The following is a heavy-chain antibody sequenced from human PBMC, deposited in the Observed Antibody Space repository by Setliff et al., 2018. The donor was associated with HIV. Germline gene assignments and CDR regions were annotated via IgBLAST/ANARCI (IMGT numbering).Heavy chain of an antibody. V-gene: IGHV1-18*01. CDR2: ISAYNGNT. Sequence: ASVKVSCKASGYTFTSYAINWARQAPGQGLEWMGWISAYNGNTNYAQRFQGRVTMTTDRSTSTAYMELRSLRSDDTAVYYCAKDVKFFPVPDSSGYIDYWGQGTLVTVSS. CDR1: GYTFTSYA. CDR3: AKDVKFFPVPDSSGYIDY. D-gene: IGHD3-22*01. J-gene: IGHJ4*02.